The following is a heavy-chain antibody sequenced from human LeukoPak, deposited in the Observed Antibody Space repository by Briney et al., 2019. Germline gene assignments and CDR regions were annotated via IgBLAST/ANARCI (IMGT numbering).Heavy chain of an antibody. CDR2: IYSGGST. Sequence: PGGSLRLSCAASGFTVSSNYMSWVRQAPGKGLEWVSVIYSGGSTYYADSVKGRFTISRDNSKDTLDLEMNSLRAEDTAVYFCARDHSRLPLIWYFDLWGRGTLVTVSS. D-gene: IGHD2-21*01. CDR1: GFTVSSNY. J-gene: IGHJ2*01. CDR3: ARDHSRLPLIWYFDL. V-gene: IGHV3-66*01.